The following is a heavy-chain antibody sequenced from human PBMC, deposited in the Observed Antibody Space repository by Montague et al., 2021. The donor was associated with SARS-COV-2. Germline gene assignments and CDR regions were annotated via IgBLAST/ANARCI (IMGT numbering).Heavy chain of an antibody. CDR3: TSGREGNYNVMDV. J-gene: IGHJ6*02. D-gene: IGHD1-1*01. Sequence: CAISGDSVSSNSATWNWVRQSPSRGLKWLGRTYYRSKWYNDYAVSVRGRVTTNPDTSKNQFSLQLNSVTPEDTAIYYRTSGREGNYNVMDVWGQGTTVTVSS. V-gene: IGHV6-1*01. CDR1: GDSVSSNSAT. CDR2: TYYRSKWYN.